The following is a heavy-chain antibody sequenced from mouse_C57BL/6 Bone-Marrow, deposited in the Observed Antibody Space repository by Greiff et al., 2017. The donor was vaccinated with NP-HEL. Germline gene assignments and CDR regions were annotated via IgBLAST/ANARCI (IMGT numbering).Heavy chain of an antibody. D-gene: IGHD2-3*01. V-gene: IGHV1-55*01. CDR3: ARRWLLRLDY. Sequence: QVQLQQPGAELVKPGASVKMSCKASGYTFTSYWITWVKQRPGQGLEWIGDIYPGSGSTNYNEKFKSKATLTVVTSSSTAYMQLSSLTSEDSAVYYCARRWLLRLDYWGQGTSVTVSS. J-gene: IGHJ4*01. CDR2: IYPGSGST. CDR1: GYTFTSYW.